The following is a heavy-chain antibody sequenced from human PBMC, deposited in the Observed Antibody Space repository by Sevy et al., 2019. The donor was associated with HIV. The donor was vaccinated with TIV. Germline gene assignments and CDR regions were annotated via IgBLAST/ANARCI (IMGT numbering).Heavy chain of an antibody. CDR1: GFTFSTYS. Sequence: GGSLRLSCAASGFTFSTYSISWVRQAPGTGLEWVSYISGSSCTIYYGDSVKGRFTISRDNARNSLYLQMNSLRDEDTAVYYCARDDGGTRFGEFSVFYYGMDVWGQGTTVTVSS. CDR2: ISGSSCTI. D-gene: IGHD3-10*01. V-gene: IGHV3-48*02. J-gene: IGHJ6*02. CDR3: ARDDGGTRFGEFSVFYYGMDV.